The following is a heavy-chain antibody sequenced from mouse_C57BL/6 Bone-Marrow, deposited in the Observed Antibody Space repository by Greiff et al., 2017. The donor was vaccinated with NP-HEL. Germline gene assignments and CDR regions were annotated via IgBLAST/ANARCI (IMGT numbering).Heavy chain of an antibody. CDR1: GFTFTTYP. CDR2: FHPYNDDT. J-gene: IGHJ3*01. CDR3: ARRGAYSTLGFAY. V-gene: IGHV1-47*01. Sequence: QVHVKQSGAELVKPGASVKMSCKASGFTFTTYPIEWMKQNHGKSLEWIGNFHPYNDDTKYNEKFKGKATLTVEKSSRTVYLELSRLTSDDSAVYFCARRGAYSTLGFAYWGQGTLVTVSA. D-gene: IGHD1-1*01.